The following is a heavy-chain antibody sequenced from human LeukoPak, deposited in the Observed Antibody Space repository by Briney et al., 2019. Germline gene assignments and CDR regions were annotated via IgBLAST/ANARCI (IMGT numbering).Heavy chain of an antibody. D-gene: IGHD2-2*01. CDR3: ARRLTQYDCFDP. CDR1: GDSVSSNSVT. V-gene: IGHV6-1*01. J-gene: IGHJ5*02. Sequence: NHSQTLSLTCAISGDSVSSNSVTWNWIRQSPSRGLEWLGRTYYRSTWYNDYAVSVRGRITVNPDTSKNQFSLHLNSVTPEDTAVYYCARRLTQYDCFDPWGQGIRVTVSS. CDR2: TYYRSTWYN.